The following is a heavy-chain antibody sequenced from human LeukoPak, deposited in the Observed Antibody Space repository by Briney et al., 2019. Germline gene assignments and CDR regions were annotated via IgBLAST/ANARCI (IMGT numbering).Heavy chain of an antibody. CDR2: ISAYNGNT. J-gene: IGHJ4*02. CDR1: GYTFTSYG. CDR3: ARAFPRITMVRGVIRDY. V-gene: IGHV1-18*01. Sequence: ASVKVSCKASGYTFTSYGISWVRQAPGQGLEWMGWISAYNGNTNYAQKLQGRVTMTTDTSTSTAYMELRSLRSDDTAVYYCARAFPRITMVRGVIRDYWGQGTLVTVSS. D-gene: IGHD3-10*01.